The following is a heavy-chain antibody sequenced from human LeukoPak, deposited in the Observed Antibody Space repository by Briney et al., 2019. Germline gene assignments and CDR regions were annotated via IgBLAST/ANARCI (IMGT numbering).Heavy chain of an antibody. CDR1: GFTFSSYA. J-gene: IGHJ4*02. CDR2: ISGSGGST. Sequence: PGGSLRLSCAASGFTFSSYAMSWVRQAPGKGLEWVSAISGSGGSTYYADSVKGRFTISRDNSKNTLYLQMNSLRAEDTAVYYCAKDPISRIDYGDYVVRYFDYWGQGTLVTVSS. CDR3: AKDPISRIDYGDYVVRYFDY. V-gene: IGHV3-23*01. D-gene: IGHD4-17*01.